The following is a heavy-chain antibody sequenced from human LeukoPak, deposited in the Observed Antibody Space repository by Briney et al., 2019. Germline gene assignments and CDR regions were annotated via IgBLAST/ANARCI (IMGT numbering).Heavy chain of an antibody. D-gene: IGHD2-2*02. V-gene: IGHV4-39*01. CDR3: APTYRYTRGGYEY. CDR2: INYSGAT. Sequence: PSETLSLTCTVSAGSISGSTYHWGWIRQPPGQGLEWIGSINYSGATYYNPSLESRVTISVDTSQNQFSLKLSPVTAADTAVYYCAPTYRYTRGGYEYWGQGTLVTVSS. CDR1: AGSISGSTYH. J-gene: IGHJ4*02.